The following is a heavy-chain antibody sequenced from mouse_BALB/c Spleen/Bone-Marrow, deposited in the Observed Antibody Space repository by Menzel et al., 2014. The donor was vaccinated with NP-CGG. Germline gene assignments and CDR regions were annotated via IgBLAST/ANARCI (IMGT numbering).Heavy chain of an antibody. V-gene: IGHV1S33*01. Sequence: SGPELVKPRALVKISRKASGYTFTNYDINWVKQRPGQGLEWIGWIYPGDGSTKYNERFKGKATLTADKSSSTAYMQLSSLASENSAVYFGARGGGASGYFDVWGAGTTVTVSS. D-gene: IGHD2-13*01. J-gene: IGHJ1*01. CDR3: ARGGGASGYFDV. CDR1: GYTFTNYD. CDR2: IYPGDGST.